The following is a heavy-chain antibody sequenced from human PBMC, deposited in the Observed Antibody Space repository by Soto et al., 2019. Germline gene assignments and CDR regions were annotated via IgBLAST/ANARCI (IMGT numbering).Heavy chain of an antibody. J-gene: IGHJ5*02. V-gene: IGHV1-18*01. CDR3: ARDVVTVEGGGFNWFDP. CDR2: ISAYNGNT. Sequence: QVQLVQSGAEVKKPGASVKVSCKASGYTFTSYGISWVRQAPGQGLERMGWISAYNGNTNYAQKLQGRVTMTTDTTTSTAYMELRSLRSDDTAVYYCARDVVTVEGGGFNWFDPWGQGTLVTVSS. D-gene: IGHD1-26*01. CDR1: GYTFTSYG.